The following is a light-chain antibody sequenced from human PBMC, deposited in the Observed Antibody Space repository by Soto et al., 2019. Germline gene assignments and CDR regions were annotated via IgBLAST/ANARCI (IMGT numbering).Light chain of an antibody. CDR1: QSVSSS. CDR2: DAS. CDR3: QQRSNWTLT. V-gene: IGKV3-11*01. Sequence: DIVLTQSPATLSLSPGERATLSCRASQSVSSSFAWYQQKPGQTPRLLIYDASNRATGIPARFNGSGSGTDFTLTVSSLEPEDFAVYYCQQRSNWTLTFGGGTKVEIK. J-gene: IGKJ4*01.